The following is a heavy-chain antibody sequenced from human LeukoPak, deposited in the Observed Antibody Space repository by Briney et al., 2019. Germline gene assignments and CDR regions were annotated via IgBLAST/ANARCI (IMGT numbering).Heavy chain of an antibody. CDR3: AELGITMIGGV. CDR2: ISSSGSTI. D-gene: IGHD3-10*02. V-gene: IGHV3-48*04. CDR1: GFTFSSYS. Sequence: GGSLRLSCAASGFTFSSYSMNWVRQAPGKGLEWVSYISSSGSTIYYADSVKGRFTISRDNAKNSLYLQMISLRAEDTAVYYCAELGITMIGGVWGKGTTVTISS. J-gene: IGHJ6*04.